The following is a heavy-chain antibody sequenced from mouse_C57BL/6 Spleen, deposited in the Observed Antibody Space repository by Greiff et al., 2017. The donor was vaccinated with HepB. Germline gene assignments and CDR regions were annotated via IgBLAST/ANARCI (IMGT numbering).Heavy chain of an antibody. CDR2: INPSTGGT. V-gene: IGHV1-42*01. D-gene: IGHD1-1*01. CDR3: ARNYYGSFYYFDY. J-gene: IGHJ2*01. Sequence: EVQLQQSGPELVKPGASVKISCKASGYSFTGYYMNWVKQSPEKSLEWIGEINPSTGGTTYNQKFKGKATLTVDTSSSTAYMQLSSLTSEDSAVYYCARNYYGSFYYFDYWGQGTTLTVSS. CDR1: GYSFTGYY.